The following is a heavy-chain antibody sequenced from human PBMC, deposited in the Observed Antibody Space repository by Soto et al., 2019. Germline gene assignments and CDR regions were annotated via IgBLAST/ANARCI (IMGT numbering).Heavy chain of an antibody. D-gene: IGHD3-16*02. J-gene: IGHJ3*01. CDR1: GFTFSSYA. CDR2: ISGSGGST. V-gene: IGHV3-23*01. CDR3: AKDSEDIMITFGGVIVRRDAFDV. Sequence: GGSLRLSCAASGFTFSSYAMSWVRQAPGKGLEWVSAISGSGGSTYYADSVKGRFTISRDNSKNTLYLQMNSLRAEDTAVYYCAKDSEDIMITFGGVIVRRDAFDVWGQGTMVTVSS.